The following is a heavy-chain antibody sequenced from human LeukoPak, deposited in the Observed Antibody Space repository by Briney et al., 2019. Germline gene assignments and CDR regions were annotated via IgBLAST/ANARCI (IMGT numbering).Heavy chain of an antibody. CDR1: GSTFSSYS. D-gene: IGHD6-6*01. V-gene: IGHV3-21*03. CDR2: ISSSSTYI. CDR3: ARDLTSSSTAYFQH. J-gene: IGHJ1*01. Sequence: GGSLRLSCAASGSTFSSYSMNWVRQAPGKGLDWVSSISSSSTYIYYADSVKGRFTISRDDAKNSLYLQMNSLRAEDTAVYYCARDLTSSSTAYFQHWGQGTLVTVSS.